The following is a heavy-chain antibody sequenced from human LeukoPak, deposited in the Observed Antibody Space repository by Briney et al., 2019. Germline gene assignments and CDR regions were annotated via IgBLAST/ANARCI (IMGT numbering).Heavy chain of an antibody. CDR1: GYTFTGYA. J-gene: IGHJ4*02. V-gene: IGHV1-3*01. D-gene: IGHD3-10*01. CDR3: AITDSGSDY. CDR2: INAGNGNT. Sequence: GASVKVSCKVSGYTFTGYAMHWVRQAPGQRLEWMGWINAGNGNTKYSQKFQDRVTITRQKSASTAYMELSSLRSEDTAVYYCAITDSGSDYWGQGTLVTVSS.